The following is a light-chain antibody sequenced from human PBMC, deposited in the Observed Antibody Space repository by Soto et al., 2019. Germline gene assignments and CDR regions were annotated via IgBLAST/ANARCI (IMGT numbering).Light chain of an antibody. Sequence: DIQMTQSPSTLSASIGDRVTITCRASQNINNWIAWYQQKPGKAPKFLIYDASTLESGVPSRFSGSGFGTEFSLTISSLQPDDFGSYYCQHMRPFGQGTKVDIX. CDR2: DAS. CDR1: QNINNW. CDR3: QHMRP. J-gene: IGKJ1*01. V-gene: IGKV1-5*01.